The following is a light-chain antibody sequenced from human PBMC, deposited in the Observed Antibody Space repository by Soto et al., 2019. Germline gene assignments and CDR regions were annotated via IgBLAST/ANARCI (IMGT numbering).Light chain of an antibody. CDR2: DAS. V-gene: IGKV1-5*01. CDR3: HTYNSYSLHT. J-gene: IGKJ2*01. CDR1: QSVSRR. Sequence: DIQMTQSPSTLSASVGDRNTITCRASQSVSRRLAWFQQKPGKAPKLLIYDASSLESGVPSRFSGRGSGTEFTLTISSLHPDACATYDGHTYNSYSLHTFGQGTKLESK.